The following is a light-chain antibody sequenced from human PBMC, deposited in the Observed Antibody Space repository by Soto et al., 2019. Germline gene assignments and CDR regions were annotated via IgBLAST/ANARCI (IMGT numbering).Light chain of an antibody. CDR3: SSYTTVSTYV. CDR2: DVR. CDR1: SSDVSGYNY. Sequence: QSVLTQPASVSGSPGQSITISCTGTSSDVSGYNYVSWYQQHPGKAPKLMIYDVRNRPSGVSNRFSGSKSVNTASLTISGLQAEDEADYYCSSYTTVSTYVFGTGTKVNVL. V-gene: IGLV2-14*01. J-gene: IGLJ1*01.